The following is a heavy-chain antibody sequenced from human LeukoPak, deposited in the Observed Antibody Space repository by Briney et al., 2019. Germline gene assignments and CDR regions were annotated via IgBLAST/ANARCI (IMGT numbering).Heavy chain of an antibody. CDR1: GFTFSNFA. CDR2: IAFDGSNK. Sequence: GGSLRLSCAASGFTFSNFAMHWVRQAPGKGLEWVAFIAFDGSNKYYADSVKGRFTISRDNSRNTLYLQMSSLRAEDTAVYYCAKDAWRNREFDFWGQGALVTVS. V-gene: IGHV3-30*02. D-gene: IGHD2/OR15-2a*01. J-gene: IGHJ4*02. CDR3: AKDAWRNREFDF.